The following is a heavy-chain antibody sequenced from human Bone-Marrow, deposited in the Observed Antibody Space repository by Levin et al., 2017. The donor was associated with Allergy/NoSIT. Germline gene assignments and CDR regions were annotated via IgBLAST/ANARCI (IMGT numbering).Heavy chain of an antibody. V-gene: IGHV2-5*02. D-gene: IGHD3-10*01. J-gene: IGHJ4*02. CDR3: ANHKFWCGEFPFDC. Sequence: SGPTLVKPTQTLTLTCTFSGFSLSSNGVGVGWIRQAPGKALEWLALLYWDDDKRYSPSLKSRLNITKDTSNNQVVLTMTNMAPVDTGTYYCANHKFWCGEFPFDCWGRGSLVTVAS. CDR1: GFSLSSNGVG. CDR2: LYWDDDK.